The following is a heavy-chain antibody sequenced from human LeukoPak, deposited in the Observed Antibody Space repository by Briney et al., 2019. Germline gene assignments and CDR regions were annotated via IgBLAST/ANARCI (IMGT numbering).Heavy chain of an antibody. CDR3: AKDGRGWRGYFQH. V-gene: IGHV3-23*01. D-gene: IGHD6-19*01. Sequence: GGSLRLSCAASGFTFSSYAMNWVRQAPGKGLEWVLGISGGGGSTYYADSVKGRFAISRDNSKNTLYLQMNSLRAEDTAVYYCAKDGRGWRGYFQHWGQGTLVTVSS. CDR2: ISGGGGST. CDR1: GFTFSSYA. J-gene: IGHJ1*01.